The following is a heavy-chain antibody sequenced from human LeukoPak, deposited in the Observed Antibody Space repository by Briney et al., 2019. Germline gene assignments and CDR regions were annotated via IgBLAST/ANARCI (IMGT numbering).Heavy chain of an antibody. V-gene: IGHV1-69*01. CDR3: ARGYSGYDYPFDY. CDR1: GGTFSSYA. D-gene: IGHD5-12*01. CDR2: IIPIFGTA. J-gene: IGHJ4*02. Sequence: SVKVSCKASGGTFSSYAISWVRQAPGQGLEWMGGIIPIFGTANYAQKFQGRVTITADESTSTAYMGLSSLRSEDTAVYYCARGYSGYDYPFDYWGQGTLVTVSS.